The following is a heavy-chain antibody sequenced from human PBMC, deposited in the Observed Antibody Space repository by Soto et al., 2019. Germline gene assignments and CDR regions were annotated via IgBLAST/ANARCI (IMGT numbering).Heavy chain of an antibody. CDR2: ISGSGGST. J-gene: IGHJ6*03. CDR1: GFTFSSYA. D-gene: IGHD3-3*01. V-gene: IGHV3-23*01. Sequence: PGGSLRLSCAASGFTFSSYAMSCVRQAPGKGLEWVSAISGSGGSTYYADSVKGRFTISRDNSKNTLYLQMNSLRAEDTAVYYCAKDGFAPNDYDFWSGYYRIYYYYYYMDVWGKGTTVTVSS. CDR3: AKDGFAPNDYDFWSGYYRIYYYYYYMDV.